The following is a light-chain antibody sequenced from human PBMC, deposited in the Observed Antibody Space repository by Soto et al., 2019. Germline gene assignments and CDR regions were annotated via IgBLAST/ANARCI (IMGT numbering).Light chain of an antibody. J-gene: IGKJ2*01. CDR3: LQHKSFPFT. Sequence: DIQMTQSPSSVSAAVGDRVTITCRASQDIGKDLGWFQQKPGKAPRRLIYAVSTLESGVPSRFSGSGSGTQFTLTISSLQPEGFAAYFCLQHKSFPFTFGQGTKVDIK. CDR2: AVS. CDR1: QDIGKD. V-gene: IGKV1-17*01.